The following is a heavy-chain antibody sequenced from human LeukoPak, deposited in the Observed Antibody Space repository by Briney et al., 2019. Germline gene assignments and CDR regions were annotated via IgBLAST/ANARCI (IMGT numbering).Heavy chain of an antibody. J-gene: IGHJ3*02. D-gene: IGHD3-22*01. CDR1: GFIFSSYS. Sequence: GGSLRLSCAASGFIFSSYSMNWVRQAPGKGLEWVSYISSSSTIYYTDSVKGRFTISRDNAKNSLYLQLSSLRAEDTAVYYCVRDHHRRHYDSQARDTFDIWGQGTMVTVPS. V-gene: IGHV3-48*01. CDR3: VRDHHRRHYDSQARDTFDI. CDR2: ISSSSTI.